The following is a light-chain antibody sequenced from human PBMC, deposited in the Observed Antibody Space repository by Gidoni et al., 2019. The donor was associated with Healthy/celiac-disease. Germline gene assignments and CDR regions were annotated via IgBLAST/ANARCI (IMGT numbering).Light chain of an antibody. V-gene: IGKV1-5*03. CDR1: QSISSW. Sequence: DIQMTQSPSTLSASVGDRVTITSRASQSISSWLAWYQQKPSRAPKRLIYKASSLESGVPTRFSGSGSGTEFTLTISSLQPDDFATYYCQQYNSYSLTFGGGTKVEIK. CDR3: QQYNSYSLT. CDR2: KAS. J-gene: IGKJ4*01.